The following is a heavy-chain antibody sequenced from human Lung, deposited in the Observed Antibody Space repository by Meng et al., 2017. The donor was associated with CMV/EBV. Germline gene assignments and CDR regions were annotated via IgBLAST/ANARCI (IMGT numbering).Heavy chain of an antibody. CDR2: IIPFLGVA. CDR3: ETDAVARGDY. J-gene: IGHJ4*02. CDR1: RGRFGNYG. Sequence: SSXXVSCKASRGRFGNYGISWARQAPGQGLEWMGGIIPFLGVASYAPKFKGRFTITTDKSTGTVYMDLSSLRSEDTAVYYCETDAVARGDYWGQGTMVTVSS. V-gene: IGHV1-69*10. D-gene: IGHD6-19*01.